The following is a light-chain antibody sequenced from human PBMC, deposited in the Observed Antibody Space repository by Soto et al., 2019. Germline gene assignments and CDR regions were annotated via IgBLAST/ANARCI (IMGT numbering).Light chain of an antibody. CDR1: QSVSSSY. V-gene: IGKV3-20*01. CDR3: QQYGNLPYT. CDR2: GAS. Sequence: EIVLTQSPGTLSLSPGERATLSCRASQSVSSSYLAWYQQKPGQPPRLLIYGASSRATGIPDRFSGSGSGTDFTLTISRLEPEDFAVYYCQQYGNLPYTFGQGTKLEIK. J-gene: IGKJ2*01.